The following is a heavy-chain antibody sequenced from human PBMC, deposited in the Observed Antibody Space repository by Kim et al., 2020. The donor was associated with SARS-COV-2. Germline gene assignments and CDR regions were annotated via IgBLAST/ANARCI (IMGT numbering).Heavy chain of an antibody. V-gene: IGHV4-39*01. Sequence: SETLSLTCTVSGGSITSNSYYWAWIRQPPGKGLECIGNIYYSGSAYYNPSLKSRVTISVDTSKNQFSLKLTSVTAADTAVYYCARHVRNWYFDLWGRGTRVTVSS. CDR3: ARHVRNWYFDL. J-gene: IGHJ2*01. CDR2: IYYSGSA. CDR1: GGSITSNSYY.